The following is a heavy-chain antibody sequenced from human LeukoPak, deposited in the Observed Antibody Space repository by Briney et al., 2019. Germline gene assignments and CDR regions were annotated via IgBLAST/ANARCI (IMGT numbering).Heavy chain of an antibody. V-gene: IGHV4-34*01. CDR2: INHSGST. Sequence: TLSLTCAVYGGSFSGYYWSWIRKPPGKGLEWIGEINHSGSTNYNPSLKSRVTISVDTSKNQFSLKLSSVTAADTAVYYCARLSLGGSLRVGGHWGQGTLVTVSS. CDR3: ARLSLGGSLRVGGH. CDR1: GGSFSGYY. D-gene: IGHD1-26*01. J-gene: IGHJ4*02.